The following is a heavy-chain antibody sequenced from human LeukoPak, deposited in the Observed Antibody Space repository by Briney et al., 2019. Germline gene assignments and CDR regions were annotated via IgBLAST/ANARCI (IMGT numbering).Heavy chain of an antibody. CDR1: GGTFSSYA. D-gene: IGHD2-2*01. Sequence: SVKVSCKASGGTFSSYAISWVRQAPAQGLEWMGGIIPLFGTANYAQKFQGRVTITADESTSTAHMELSSLRSEDTAVYYCARPLVVPAAYYYYYGMDVWGQGTTVTVSS. CDR2: IIPLFGTA. V-gene: IGHV1-69*13. CDR3: ARPLVVPAAYYYYYGMDV. J-gene: IGHJ6*02.